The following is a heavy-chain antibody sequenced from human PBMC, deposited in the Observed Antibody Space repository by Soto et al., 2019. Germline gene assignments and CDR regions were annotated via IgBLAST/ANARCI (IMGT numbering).Heavy chain of an antibody. CDR3: ARERTGTTSMDV. V-gene: IGHV1-8*01. CDR1: GYTFTSYD. J-gene: IGHJ6*02. D-gene: IGHD1-1*01. CDR2: MNPNSGNT. Sequence: QVQLVQSGAEVKKPGASVKVSCKASGYTFTSYDINWMRQATGQGLEWMGWMNPNSGNTGYAQKFQGRVTMTRNTSISTACMELSSLRSEDTAVYYCARERTGTTSMDVWGQGTTVTVSS.